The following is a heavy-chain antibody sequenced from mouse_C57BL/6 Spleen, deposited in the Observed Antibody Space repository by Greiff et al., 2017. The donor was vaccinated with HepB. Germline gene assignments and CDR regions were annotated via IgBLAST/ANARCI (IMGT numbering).Heavy chain of an antibody. V-gene: IGHV2-2*01. CDR2: IWSGGST. D-gene: IGHD1-1*01. CDR1: GFSLTSYG. CDR3: ARIHGSSSNWYFDV. Sequence: VHLVESGPGLVQPSQSLSITCTVSGFSLTSYGVHWVRQSPGKGLEWLGVIWSGGSTDYNAAFISRLSISKDNSKSQVFFKMNSLQADDTAIYYCARIHGSSSNWYFDVWGTGTTVTVSS. J-gene: IGHJ1*03.